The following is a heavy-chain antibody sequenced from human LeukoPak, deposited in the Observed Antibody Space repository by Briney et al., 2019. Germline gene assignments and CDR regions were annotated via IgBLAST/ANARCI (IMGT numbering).Heavy chain of an antibody. J-gene: IGHJ4*02. CDR2: ISYLSSHV. Sequence: GGSLRLSCSASGFTFSDYDMNWVRQAPGKGLEWVSFISYLSSHVYYGDSVKGRFSISRDNAKNSLYLQMNSLGAEDTAIYYCGRAFPPLRTSSAGDLWGQGILVTVSS. CDR3: GRAFPPLRTSSAGDL. D-gene: IGHD3-16*01. V-gene: IGHV3-21*01. CDR1: GFTFSDYD.